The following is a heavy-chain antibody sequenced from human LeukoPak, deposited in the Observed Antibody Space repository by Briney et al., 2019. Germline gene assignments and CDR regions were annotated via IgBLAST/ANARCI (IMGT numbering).Heavy chain of an antibody. CDR1: GFTVSSNY. V-gene: IGHV3-66*01. CDR2: IYSGGST. CDR3: AKDVATIFGVALDY. Sequence: GGSLRLSCAASGFTVSSNYMSWVRQAPGKGLEWVSVIYSGGSTYYADSVKGRFTISRDNSKNTLYLQMNSLRAEDTAVYYCAKDVATIFGVALDYWGQGTLVTVSS. J-gene: IGHJ4*02. D-gene: IGHD3-3*01.